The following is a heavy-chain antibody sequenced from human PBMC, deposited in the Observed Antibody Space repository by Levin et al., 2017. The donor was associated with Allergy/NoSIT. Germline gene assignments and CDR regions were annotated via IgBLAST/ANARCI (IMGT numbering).Heavy chain of an antibody. D-gene: IGHD6-13*01. V-gene: IGHV3-30-3*01. CDR1: GFTFSSYA. J-gene: IGHJ4*02. Sequence: GGSLRLSCAASGFTFSSYAMHWVRQAPGKGLEWVAVISYGGSDKYYADSVKGRFTISRDNSKNTLYLQMNSLRPEDTAVYYCARDGGICYSSSCHHLGYWGQGTLVTVSS. CDR2: ISYGGSDK. CDR3: ARDGGICYSSSCHHLGY.